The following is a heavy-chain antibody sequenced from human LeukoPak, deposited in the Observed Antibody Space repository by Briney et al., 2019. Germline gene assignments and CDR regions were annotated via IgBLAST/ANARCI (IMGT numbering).Heavy chain of an antibody. CDR2: ISSSSSYI. V-gene: IGHV3-21*01. J-gene: IGHJ4*02. D-gene: IGHD1-1*01. CDR3: ARDLTSWNADY. Sequence: GGSLRLSCAASGFTFSSYSMNWVRQAPGKGLEWVSSISSSSSYIYYADSVKGRFTIPRDNAKNSLYRQMNSLRAEDTAVYYCARDLTSWNADYWGQGTLVTVSS. CDR1: GFTFSSYS.